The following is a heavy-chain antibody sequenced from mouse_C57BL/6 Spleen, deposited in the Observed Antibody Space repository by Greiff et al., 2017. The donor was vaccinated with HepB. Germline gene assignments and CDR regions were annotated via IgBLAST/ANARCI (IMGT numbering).Heavy chain of an antibody. Sequence: VQLQQPGAELVKPGASVKLSCKASGYTFTSYWMHWVKQRPGQGLEWIGMIHPNSGSTNYNEKFKSKATLTVDKSSSTAYMQLSSLTSEDSAVYYCARGFDYYGSSPYYWGQGTTLTVSS. CDR2: IHPNSGST. D-gene: IGHD1-1*01. CDR1: GYTFTSYW. J-gene: IGHJ2*01. V-gene: IGHV1-64*01. CDR3: ARGFDYYGSSPYY.